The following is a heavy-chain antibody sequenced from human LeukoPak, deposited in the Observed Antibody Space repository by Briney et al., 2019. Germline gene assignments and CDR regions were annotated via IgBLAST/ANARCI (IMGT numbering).Heavy chain of an antibody. CDR1: GFTFSGYA. J-gene: IGHJ4*02. D-gene: IGHD3-10*01. Sequence: GGSRRLSCAVSGFTFSGYAMSWVRQAPGKGLEWVSTISGSGDYTYYADSVKGRFTISGDNSKNTLYLQMNSLRAEDTAVYYCAKDGSFYPSFLDHWGQGTLVTVSS. CDR3: AKDGSFYPSFLDH. V-gene: IGHV3-23*01. CDR2: ISGSGDYT.